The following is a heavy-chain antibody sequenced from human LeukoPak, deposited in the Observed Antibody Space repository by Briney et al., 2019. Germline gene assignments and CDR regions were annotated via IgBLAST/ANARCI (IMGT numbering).Heavy chain of an antibody. CDR1: GFTVSSNY. CDR2: IYSGGST. J-gene: IGHJ4*02. Sequence: GGSLRLSCAASGFTVSSNYMSWVRQAPGKELEWVSVIYSGGSTYYADSVKGRFTISSDNSKNTLYLQMNSLRAEDTAVYYCARTTRRGHFDYWGQGTLVTVSS. V-gene: IGHV3-53*01. D-gene: IGHD1-1*01. CDR3: ARTTRRGHFDY.